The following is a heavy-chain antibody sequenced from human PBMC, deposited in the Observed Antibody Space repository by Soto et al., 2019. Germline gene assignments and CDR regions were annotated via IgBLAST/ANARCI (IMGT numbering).Heavy chain of an antibody. Sequence: ASVKVSCKASGYNFATYGITWMRQAPGQGLECMGWISTYTGRTNYAQRLQGRVTMTTDTSTSTAYMELRSLKSDDTAVYYCARRVWESSDAFDIWCQGTMVTVPS. CDR2: ISTYTGRT. V-gene: IGHV1-18*04. CDR1: GYNFATYG. J-gene: IGHJ3*02. D-gene: IGHD3-16*01. CDR3: ARRVWESSDAFDI.